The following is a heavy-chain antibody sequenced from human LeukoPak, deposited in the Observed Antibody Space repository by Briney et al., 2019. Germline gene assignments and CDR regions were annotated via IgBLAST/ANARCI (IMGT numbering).Heavy chain of an antibody. Sequence: SETLSLTCAVYGGSFSGYYWSWIRQPPGKGLEWIGEINHSGSTNYNPSLKSRVTISVDTSKNQFSLKLSSVTAADTAVYYCARGRGRCVPAAIFYWFDPWGQGTLVTVSS. D-gene: IGHD2-2*02. V-gene: IGHV4-34*01. CDR1: GGSFSGYY. CDR3: ARGRGRCVPAAIFYWFDP. J-gene: IGHJ5*02. CDR2: INHSGST.